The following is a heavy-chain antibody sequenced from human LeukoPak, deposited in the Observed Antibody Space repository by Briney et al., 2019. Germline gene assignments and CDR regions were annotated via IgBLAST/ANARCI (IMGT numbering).Heavy chain of an antibody. CDR2: INHSGST. D-gene: IGHD5-18*01. CDR1: GGSFSGYY. Sequence: SETLSLTCAVYGGSFSGYYWSWIRQPPGKGLEWIGEINHSGSTKYNPSLKSGVTISVDTSKNQFSLKLSSVTAADTAVYYCARGHGVVYGYFFPYFDYWGQGTLVTVSS. CDR3: ARGHGVVYGYFFPYFDY. J-gene: IGHJ4*02. V-gene: IGHV4-34*01.